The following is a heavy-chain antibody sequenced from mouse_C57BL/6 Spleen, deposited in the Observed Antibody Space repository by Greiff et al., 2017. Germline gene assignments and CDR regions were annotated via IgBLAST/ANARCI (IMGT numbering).Heavy chain of an antibody. CDR3: ARGEDYSNYFCWYFDV. CDR2: IYPGSGST. J-gene: IGHJ1*03. Sequence: QVQLQQPGAELVKPGASVKMSCKASGYTFTSYWITWVKQRPGQGLEWIGDIYPGSGSTNYNEKFKSKATLTVDTSSSTAYMQLSSLTSEDSAVYYCARGEDYSNYFCWYFDVWGTGTTVTVSS. D-gene: IGHD2-5*01. CDR1: GYTFTSYW. V-gene: IGHV1-55*01.